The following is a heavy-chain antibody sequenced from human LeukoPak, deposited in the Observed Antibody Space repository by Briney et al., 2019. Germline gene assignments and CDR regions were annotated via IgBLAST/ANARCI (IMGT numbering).Heavy chain of an antibody. CDR1: GFTFSSYG. CDR3: AREEQLAQTGVDF. CDR2: IWYDGSNK. V-gene: IGHV3-33*01. D-gene: IGHD6-13*01. J-gene: IGHJ4*02. Sequence: PGRSLRLSCAASGFTFSSYGMHWVRQAPGQGLEWVAIIWYDGSNKYYADSVKGRFTISRDNSKNTLYLQMNNLRAEDTAVYYCAREEQLAQTGVDFWGQGTLVTVSS.